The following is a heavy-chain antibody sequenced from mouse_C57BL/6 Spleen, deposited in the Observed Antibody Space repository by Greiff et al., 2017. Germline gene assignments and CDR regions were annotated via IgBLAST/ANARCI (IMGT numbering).Heavy chain of an antibody. CDR2: IDPSDSET. V-gene: IGHV1-52*01. CDR3: ASYYGGSYGYFDV. Sequence: QVQLQQPGAELVRPGSSVKLSCKASGYTFTSYWMHWVKQRPIQGLEWIGNIDPSDSETHYNQKFKDKATLTVDKSSSTAYMQLSSLTSEDSAVYYCASYYGGSYGYFDVWGTGTTVTVSS. J-gene: IGHJ1*03. D-gene: IGHD1-1*01. CDR1: GYTFTSYW.